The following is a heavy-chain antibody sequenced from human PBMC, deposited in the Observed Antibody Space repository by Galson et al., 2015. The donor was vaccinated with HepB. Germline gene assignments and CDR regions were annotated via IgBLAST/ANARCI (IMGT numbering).Heavy chain of an antibody. J-gene: IGHJ6*02. V-gene: IGHV3-23*01. CDR3: AKAVALYFYYGLDV. CDR1: GFSFSRYA. CDR2: ITGSGGST. Sequence: SLRLSCATSGFSFSRYAMSWVRQAPGKGLEWVSAITGSGGSTYYADSVKGRFTISRDNSKNTLQLQVNSLRAEDTAVYYCAKAVALYFYYGLDVWGQGTTVTVSS.